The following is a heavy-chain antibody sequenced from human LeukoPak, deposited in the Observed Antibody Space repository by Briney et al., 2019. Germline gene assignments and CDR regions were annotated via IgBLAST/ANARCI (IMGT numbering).Heavy chain of an antibody. CDR1: GYTFSGYY. D-gene: IGHD3-16*01. V-gene: IGHV1-2*02. J-gene: IGHJ4*02. CDR3: ARDLMTTPTWDFDY. Sequence: ASVKVSCKASGYTFSGYYMHWVRQAPGQGLEWMGWINPNSGTTNYAQKFQGRVTVTRDTSTSTAYMELSRLESDDTAVYYCARDLMTTPTWDFDYWGQGTLVTVAS. CDR2: INPNSGTT.